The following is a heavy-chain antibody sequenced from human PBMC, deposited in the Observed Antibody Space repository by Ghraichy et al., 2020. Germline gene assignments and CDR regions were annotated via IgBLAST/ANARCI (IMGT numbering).Heavy chain of an antibody. V-gene: IGHV3-30*18. CDR2: ISYDGSI. D-gene: IGHD5-12*01. CDR3: AKDRSMVATPFDY. J-gene: IGHJ4*02. CDR1: GFTFSSYG. Sequence: GESLNISCAASGFTFSSYGMHWVRQAPGKGLEWVAVISYDGSIYFADSVKGRFTISRDNSKNTLYLQMNSLRAEDTAVYYCAKDRSMVATPFDYWGQGTLVTVSS.